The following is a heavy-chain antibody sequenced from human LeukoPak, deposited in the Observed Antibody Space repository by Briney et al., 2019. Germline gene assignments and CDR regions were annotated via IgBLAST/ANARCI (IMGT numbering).Heavy chain of an antibody. CDR1: NFSLSTSGVG. CDR2: IYWNDEK. J-gene: IGHJ4*02. D-gene: IGHD3-16*01. CDR3: AHRPLGGSHVDH. V-gene: IGHV2-5*01. Sequence: SGPTLVNPTQTLTLTCTFSNFSLSTSGVGVGWIRQPPGKALEWLALIYWNDEKLYSPSLKSRLTITKDTSKNQVVLSMTNMDPVDTATYYCAHRPLGGSHVDHWGQGALVTVSS.